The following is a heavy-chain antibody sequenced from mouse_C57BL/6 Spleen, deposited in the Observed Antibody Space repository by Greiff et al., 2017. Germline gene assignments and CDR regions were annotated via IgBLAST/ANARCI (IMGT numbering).Heavy chain of an antibody. D-gene: IGHD4-1*01. CDR1: GYSFTGYY. CDR2: INPSTGGT. V-gene: IGHV1-42*01. CDR3: ASPSLLTAAWFAY. J-gene: IGHJ3*01. Sequence: EVQLQQSGPELVKPGASVKISCKASGYSFTGYYMNWVKQSPEKSLEWIGEINPSTGGTTYNQKFKAKATLTVDKSSSTAYMQLKSLTSEDSAVYYCASPSLLTAAWFAYWGQGTLVTVSA.